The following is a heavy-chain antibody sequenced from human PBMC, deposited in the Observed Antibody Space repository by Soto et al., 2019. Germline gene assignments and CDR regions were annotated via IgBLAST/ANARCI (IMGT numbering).Heavy chain of an antibody. D-gene: IGHD3-16*01. CDR2: ISASNGNT. J-gene: IGHJ6*02. CDR3: ARGRFAPDYGMDV. CDR1: GYTFTSYG. Sequence: QVQLVQSGAEVKNSGASVKVSCKASGYTFTSYGFSWVRQAPGQGLEWMGWISASNGNTNYAQKLQGRVTMTTDTSTGTAYMELRSLRSDDTATYYCARGRFAPDYGMDVWGQGTTVTVSS. V-gene: IGHV1-18*01.